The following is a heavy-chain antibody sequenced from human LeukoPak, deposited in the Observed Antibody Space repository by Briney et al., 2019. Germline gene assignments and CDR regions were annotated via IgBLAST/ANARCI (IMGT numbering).Heavy chain of an antibody. Sequence: QPGGSLRLSCAASGFTFSSYAMSWVRQAPGKGLEWVSAISGSGGSTYYADSVKGRFTISRDNSKNTLYLQMNSLRAEDTAVYYCARDPYCSGGSCYATFDYWGQGTLVTVSS. CDR3: ARDPYCSGGSCYATFDY. D-gene: IGHD2-15*01. J-gene: IGHJ4*02. CDR1: GFTFSSYA. V-gene: IGHV3-23*01. CDR2: ISGSGGST.